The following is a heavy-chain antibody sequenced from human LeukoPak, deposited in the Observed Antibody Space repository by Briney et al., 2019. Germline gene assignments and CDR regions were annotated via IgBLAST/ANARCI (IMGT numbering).Heavy chain of an antibody. CDR3: ARMGDYGGDAYDI. Sequence: GGSLRLSCAASGFNFRICSIHWVRQSPGKGLEWVASISSTSGHIYYADSVRGRFTISRDNAKNSVYLQMNSLRVDDTALFYCARMGDYGGDAYDIWGQGTVLTVSS. CDR1: GFNFRICS. V-gene: IGHV3-21*06. J-gene: IGHJ3*02. D-gene: IGHD4-17*01. CDR2: ISSTSGHI.